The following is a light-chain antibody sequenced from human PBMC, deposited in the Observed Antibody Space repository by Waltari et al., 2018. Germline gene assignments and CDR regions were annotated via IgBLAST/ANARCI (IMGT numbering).Light chain of an antibody. CDR3: HQYGNSRVHT. V-gene: IGKV3-20*01. CDR1: QSIASSS. J-gene: IGKJ2*01. Sequence: EIVLTQSPGTLSLSPGESATLSCRASQSIASSSLAWHQQKPGQAPRLLIYDAYTRATGIPDRFRGSGSGTDFTLTISRLEPEDFAVYFCHQYGNSRVHTFGQGTKLEIE. CDR2: DAY.